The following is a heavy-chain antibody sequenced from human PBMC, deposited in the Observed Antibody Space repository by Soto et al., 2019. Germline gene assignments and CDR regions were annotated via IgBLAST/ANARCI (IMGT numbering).Heavy chain of an antibody. Sequence: SETLSLTCTVSGGSINTFYWSWVRQPAGKGLEWIGRIYHGGTTFYNPSLKSRITISVDTSNNQFSLKLTSVTAADTAVYYCARVHVMVVAGSTFDYWGHGTLVTVSS. CDR1: GGSINTFY. CDR2: IYHGGTT. J-gene: IGHJ4*01. CDR3: ARVHVMVVAGSTFDY. D-gene: IGHD6-19*01. V-gene: IGHV4-4*07.